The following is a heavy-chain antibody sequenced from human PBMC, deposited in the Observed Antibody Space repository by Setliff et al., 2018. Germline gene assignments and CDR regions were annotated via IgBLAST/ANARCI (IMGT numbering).Heavy chain of an antibody. J-gene: IGHJ1*01. Sequence: GGSLRLSCVASGFTFSSYWMTWVRQVPRKGLEYVASIKHDGSEKYYADSVKGRFTISRDNAKNSLFLQMNNLRAEDTALYYCASSSGWIPWIQHWGPGTLVTVSS. D-gene: IGHD3-10*01. CDR1: GFTFSSYW. V-gene: IGHV3-7*01. CDR2: IKHDGSEK. CDR3: ASSSGWIPWIQH.